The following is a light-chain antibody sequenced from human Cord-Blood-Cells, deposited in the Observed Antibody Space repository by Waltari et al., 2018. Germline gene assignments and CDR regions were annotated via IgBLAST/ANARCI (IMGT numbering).Light chain of an antibody. CDR2: YDS. CDR1: NIGSKS. CDR3: QVWDSSSDQV. J-gene: IGLJ3*02. V-gene: IGLV3-21*04. Sequence: SYVLTQPPSVSVAPGKTARITCGGNNIGSKSVHWYQQKPGQAPVLVIYYDSDRPSGIPERFSGSNSGNTVTLTISRVEAGDEADYYCQVWDSSSDQVFGGGTKLTVL.